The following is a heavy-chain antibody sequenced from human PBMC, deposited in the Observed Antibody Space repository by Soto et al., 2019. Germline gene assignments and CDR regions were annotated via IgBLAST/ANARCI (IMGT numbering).Heavy chain of an antibody. CDR2: IWYDGSKK. CDR3: ARDASYYSLWSGYYPSRNGMDV. J-gene: IGHJ6*02. V-gene: IGHV3-33*08. CDR1: GFSFSDHY. D-gene: IGHD3-3*01. Sequence: QVQLVESGGGLVKPGGSLRLSCAASGFSFSDHYMSWIRQAPGKGLEWVSLIWYDGSKKSYGDSVKGRFTISRDNSRNTVYLQMNSLRADDTAVYYCARDASYYSLWSGYYPSRNGMDVWGQGTTVTVSS.